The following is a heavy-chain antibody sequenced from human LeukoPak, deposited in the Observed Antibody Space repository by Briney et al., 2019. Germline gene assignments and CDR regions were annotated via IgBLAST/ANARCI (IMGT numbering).Heavy chain of an antibody. CDR2: IYHSGST. V-gene: IGHV4-38-2*02. Sequence: PSETLSLTCTVSGYSISSGYYWDWIRQSPGKGLEWIGSIYHSGSTNYNPSLKSRVTISVDKSKNQFSLKLSSVTAADTAVYYCASIHDYGGLDYWGQGTLVTVSS. D-gene: IGHD4-23*01. CDR3: ASIHDYGGLDY. CDR1: GYSISSGYY. J-gene: IGHJ4*02.